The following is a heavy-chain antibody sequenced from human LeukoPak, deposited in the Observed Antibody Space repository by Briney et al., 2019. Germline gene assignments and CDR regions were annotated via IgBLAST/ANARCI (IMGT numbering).Heavy chain of an antibody. CDR2: IYHSGST. Sequence: SQTLSLTCAVSGGSISSGGYSWSWIRQPPGKGLEWIGYIYHSGSTYYNPPLKSRVTISVDRSKNQFSLKLSSVTAADTAVYYCARAGATMSDAFDIWGQGTMVTVSS. J-gene: IGHJ3*02. D-gene: IGHD3-22*01. V-gene: IGHV4-30-2*01. CDR1: GGSISSGGYS. CDR3: ARAGATMSDAFDI.